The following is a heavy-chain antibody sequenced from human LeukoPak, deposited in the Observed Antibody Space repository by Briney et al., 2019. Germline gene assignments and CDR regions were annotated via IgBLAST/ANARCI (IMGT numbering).Heavy chain of an antibody. CDR2: ISWDDDK. Sequence: SGPTLVKPTQTLTLTCTFSGFSLTTYGVGVGWIRQPPGKALEWLALISWDDDKRYSPSLKSRLTITRDTSKNQVVLTTTNMDPVDTATYYCAHRTYGPFHYWGQGTLVTVSS. CDR1: GFSLTTYGVG. J-gene: IGHJ4*02. CDR3: AHRTYGPFHY. V-gene: IGHV2-5*02. D-gene: IGHD2-8*01.